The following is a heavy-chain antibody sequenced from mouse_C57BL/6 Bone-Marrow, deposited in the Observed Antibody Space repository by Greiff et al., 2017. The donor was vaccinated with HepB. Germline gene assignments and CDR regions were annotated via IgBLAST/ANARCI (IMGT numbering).Heavy chain of an antibody. CDR1: GFNIKDDY. CDR3: TTDLPGFAY. D-gene: IGHD2-4*01. J-gene: IGHJ3*01. Sequence: VQLQQSGAELVRPGASVKLSCTASGFNIKDDYMHWVKQRPEQGLEWIGWIDPENGDTEYASKFQGKATITADTSSNQAYLQLSSLTSDDTAVYYCTTDLPGFAYWGQGTLVTVSA. CDR2: IDPENGDT. V-gene: IGHV14-4*01.